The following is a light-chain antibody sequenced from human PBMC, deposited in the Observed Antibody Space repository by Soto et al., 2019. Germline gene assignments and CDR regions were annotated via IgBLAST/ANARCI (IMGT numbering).Light chain of an antibody. CDR2: DVS. J-gene: IGLJ2*01. CDR1: SSDVGGYNY. Sequence: QSALTQPRSVSGSPGRSVTISCTGTSSDVGGYNYVSWYQQHPGKAPKLMIYDVSKRPSGVPDRFSGSKSGNTASLTISGLQAEDEADYYCCSYAGSYVVFGGGNKVPVL. CDR3: CSYAGSYVV. V-gene: IGLV2-11*01.